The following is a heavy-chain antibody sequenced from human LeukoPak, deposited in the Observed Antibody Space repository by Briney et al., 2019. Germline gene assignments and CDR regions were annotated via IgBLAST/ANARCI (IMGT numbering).Heavy chain of an antibody. CDR3: ARESFDSSGYLGPYY. CDR2: ISSSSSYI. CDR1: GFTFSSYE. D-gene: IGHD3-22*01. Sequence: PGGSLRLSCAASGFTFSSYEMNWVRQAPGKGLEWVSSISSSSSYIYYADSVKGRFTISRDNAKNSLYLQMNSLRAEDTAVYYCARESFDSSGYLGPYYWGQGTLVTVSS. V-gene: IGHV3-21*01. J-gene: IGHJ4*02.